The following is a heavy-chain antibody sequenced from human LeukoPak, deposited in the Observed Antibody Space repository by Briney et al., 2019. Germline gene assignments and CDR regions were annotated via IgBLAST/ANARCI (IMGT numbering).Heavy chain of an antibody. CDR3: ARDRSTSWSSFDY. CDR1: GYTLTSYA. CDR2: INTNTGNP. Sequence: ASVKVSCKASGYTLTSYAMNWVRQAPGQGLEWMGWINTNTGNPTYAQGFTGRFVFSLDTSVSTAYMEISSLKAEDTAVYYCARDRSTSWSSFDYWGQGTLVAVSS. V-gene: IGHV7-4-1*02. J-gene: IGHJ4*02. D-gene: IGHD2-2*01.